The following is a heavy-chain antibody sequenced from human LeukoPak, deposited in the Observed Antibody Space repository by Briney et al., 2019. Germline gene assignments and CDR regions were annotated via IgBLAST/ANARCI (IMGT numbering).Heavy chain of an antibody. CDR1: GYTFTHYI. J-gene: IGHJ4*02. V-gene: IGHV1-18*01. CDR2: ISAYNNYT. CDR3: AREGEWELRLDY. D-gene: IGHD1-26*01. Sequence: ASVKVSCKASGYTFTHYIINWVRQAPGQGLEWMGKISAYNNYTTYAQKFQGRIAMTTDTSTNTAYMDLRSLRSDDTAVYYCAREGEWELRLDYWGQGTLVTVSS.